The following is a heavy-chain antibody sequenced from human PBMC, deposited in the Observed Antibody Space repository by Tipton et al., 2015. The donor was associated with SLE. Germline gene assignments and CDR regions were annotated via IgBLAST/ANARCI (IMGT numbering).Heavy chain of an antibody. D-gene: IGHD1-26*01. V-gene: IGHV4-61*01. CDR1: GGSMSSSNYY. Sequence: TLSLTCTVSGGSMSSSNYYWGWIRQPPGKGLDWIGYIYMYSSVSSNYNPSLKSRVTISLDTSKNQFSLILNSVTAADTAVYYCAKDSGTYYFDFWGQGVLVNVSS. CDR2: IYMYSSVSS. J-gene: IGHJ4*02. CDR3: AKDSGTYYFDF.